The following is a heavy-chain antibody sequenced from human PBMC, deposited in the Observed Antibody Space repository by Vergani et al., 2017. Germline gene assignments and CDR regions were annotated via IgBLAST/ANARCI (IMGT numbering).Heavy chain of an antibody. Sequence: QVQLVESGGGVVQPGRSLRLSCAASGFTFSSYGMHWVRQAPGKGLEWVAVISYDGSNKYYADSVKGRFTISRDNSKNTLYLQMNSLRADDTAVYYCAKGPEQSGYADTWGFDYWGQGTLVTVSS. CDR2: ISYDGSNK. V-gene: IGHV3-30*18. D-gene: IGHD3-3*01. J-gene: IGHJ4*02. CDR3: AKGPEQSGYADTWGFDY. CDR1: GFTFSSYG.